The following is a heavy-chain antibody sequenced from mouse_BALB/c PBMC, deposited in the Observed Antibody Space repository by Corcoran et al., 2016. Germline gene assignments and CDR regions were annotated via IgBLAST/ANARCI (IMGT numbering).Heavy chain of an antibody. J-gene: IGHJ1*01. CDR2: IDPANGNT. CDR1: GFNIKDTN. CDR3: AIWDWYFDV. Sequence: EVQLQQSGAELVKPGASVKLSCTASGFNIKDTNMHWVKQRPEQGLEWIGRIDPANGNTKYDPKFQGKATITADTSSNTAYLQLSSLTSEVTAVYYCAIWDWYFDVWGAGTTVTVSS. D-gene: IGHD1-1*02. V-gene: IGHV14-3*02.